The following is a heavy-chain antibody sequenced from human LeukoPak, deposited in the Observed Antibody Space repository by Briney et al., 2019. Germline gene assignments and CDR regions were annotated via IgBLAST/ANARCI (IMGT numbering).Heavy chain of an antibody. CDR3: AKEGYQLLSDYFDY. D-gene: IGHD2-2*01. CDR2: ISRSSGTI. Sequence: GGSLRLSCAASGFTFSSYNMNWVRQAPGKGLEWVSYISRSSGTIYYADSVKGRFTISRDNAKNSLYLQMNSLRAEDTAVYYCAKEGYQLLSDYFDYWGQGTLVTVSS. J-gene: IGHJ4*02. CDR1: GFTFSSYN. V-gene: IGHV3-48*04.